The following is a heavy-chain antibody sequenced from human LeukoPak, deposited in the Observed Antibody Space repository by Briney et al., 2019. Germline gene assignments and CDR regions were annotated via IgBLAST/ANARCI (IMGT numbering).Heavy chain of an antibody. Sequence: SETLSLTCTVSGGSISSTSCYWGWIRQPPGEGLEWIGSIYYSGSTYYSTSLRSRVTISVDTSKNQFSLKMSSVTAADTAVYYCARQPPVAASGNFVDSCGQGTLVTVSS. CDR3: ARQPPVAASGNFVDS. CDR2: IYYSGST. J-gene: IGHJ4*02. D-gene: IGHD6-13*01. V-gene: IGHV4-39*01. CDR1: GGSISSTSCY.